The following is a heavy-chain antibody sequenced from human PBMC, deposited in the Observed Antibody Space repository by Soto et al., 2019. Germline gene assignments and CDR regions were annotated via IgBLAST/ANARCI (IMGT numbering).Heavy chain of an antibody. Sequence: QVQLQESGPGLVKPSETMSLTCTVSGVSIRNDYWNWVRQSPGKGLEWIGFIYYSGTTNYNPSLPRRGTMAADTSKYRVALKLPSVTAPDTARYYCGGGGGSFSSGWYFDDWGQGTVVTVSS. D-gene: IGHD6-19*01. J-gene: IGHJ4*02. V-gene: IGHV4-59*08. CDR2: IYYSGTT. CDR3: GGGGGSFSSGWYFDD. CDR1: GVSIRNDY.